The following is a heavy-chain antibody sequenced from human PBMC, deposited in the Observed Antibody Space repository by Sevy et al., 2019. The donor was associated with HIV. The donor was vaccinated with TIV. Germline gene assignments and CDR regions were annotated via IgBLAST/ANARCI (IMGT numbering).Heavy chain of an antibody. CDR2: IKSRADGGTT. CDR1: GFTFSIYA. Sequence: GGSLRLSCAASGFTFSIYAMSWVRQAPGKGLEWVGRIKSRADGGTTDYAAPVKGRFTISRDDSKNTLYLQMNSLRSEDTGVYYCSTDPIILLLVTDGKDVWGQGTTVTVSS. D-gene: IGHD2-8*01. V-gene: IGHV3-15*01. J-gene: IGHJ6*02. CDR3: STDPIILLLVTDGKDV.